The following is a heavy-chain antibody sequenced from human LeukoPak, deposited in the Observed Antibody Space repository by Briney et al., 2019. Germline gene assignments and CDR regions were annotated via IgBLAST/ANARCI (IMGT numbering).Heavy chain of an antibody. D-gene: IGHD2-8*01. CDR2: ISGSGGST. J-gene: IGHJ4*02. V-gene: IGHV3-23*01. CDR3: AKDRSCINDECHGDFDY. CDR1: GFIFSSYA. Sequence: GGSLRLSCAASGFIFSSYAMSWVRQAPGKGLEWVSTISGSGGSTYYADSVKGRFTISRDNSKNTVYLQMNSLRAEGTAVYYCAKDRSCINDECHGDFDYWGQGTLVTVSS.